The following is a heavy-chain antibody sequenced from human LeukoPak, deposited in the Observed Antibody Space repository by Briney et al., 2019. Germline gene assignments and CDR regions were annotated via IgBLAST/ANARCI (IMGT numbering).Heavy chain of an antibody. CDR2: ISSSSSYI. Sequence: EGSLRLSCAASGFTFSSYSMNWVRQAPGKGLEWVSSISSSSSYIYYADSVKGRFTISRDNAKNPLYLQMNSLRAEDTAVYYWARDRYDYVWWSYGYWGQGTLVTVSS. D-gene: IGHD3-16*01. J-gene: IGHJ4*02. V-gene: IGHV3-21*01. CDR3: ARDRYDYVWWSYGY. CDR1: GFTFSSYS.